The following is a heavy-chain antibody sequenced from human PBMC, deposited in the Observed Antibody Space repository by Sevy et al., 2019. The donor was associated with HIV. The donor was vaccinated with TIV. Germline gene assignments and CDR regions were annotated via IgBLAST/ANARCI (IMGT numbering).Heavy chain of an antibody. Sequence: SLRLSCTASGFTFGDYVMSWFRQAPGKGLEWVGFIRSKPYGGTTEYAASVKGRFIISRDDSKSIAYLQMNSLKTEDTAVYYCTREKQWGLYGMDVWGQGTTVTVSS. CDR2: IRSKPYGGTT. CDR1: GFTFGDYV. D-gene: IGHD6-19*01. V-gene: IGHV3-49*03. J-gene: IGHJ6*02. CDR3: TREKQWGLYGMDV.